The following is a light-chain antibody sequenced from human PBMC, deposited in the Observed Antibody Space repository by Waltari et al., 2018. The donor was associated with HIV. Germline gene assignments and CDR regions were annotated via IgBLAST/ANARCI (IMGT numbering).Light chain of an antibody. Sequence: SALTPPRSVSGSPGQSVTLSFIRTTSNVAVYTYVPWYQQHPGKAPKLIIYDVSKRPSGVPDRFSGSKSGNTASLTISGLQAEDEADFYCCSYAGDYTFRFGGGTKLTVL. V-gene: IGLV2-11*01. CDR1: TSNVAVYTY. CDR3: CSYAGDYTFR. J-gene: IGLJ3*02. CDR2: DVS.